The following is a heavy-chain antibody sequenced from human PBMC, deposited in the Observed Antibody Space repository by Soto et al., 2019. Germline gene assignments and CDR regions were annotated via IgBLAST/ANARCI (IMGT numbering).Heavy chain of an antibody. V-gene: IGHV4-61*08. J-gene: IGHJ5*02. CDR3: ATVPVDTYMIYWSDP. Sequence: SGTLSLTCSACGSSGSSGEYYCTWIPQPPGKGLEWIGHVYPYGSPNHNPSLINRVKISLDTAENQSSLNPRSVTAADTAVYYCATVPVDTYMIYWSDPWGQGTLVTVS. D-gene: IGHD3-16*01. CDR1: GSSGSSGEYY. CDR2: VYPYGSP.